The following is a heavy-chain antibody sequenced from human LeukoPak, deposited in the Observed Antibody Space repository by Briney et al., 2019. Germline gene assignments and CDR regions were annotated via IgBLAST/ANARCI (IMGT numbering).Heavy chain of an antibody. CDR3: ARSELDYYDSSGTVSWFDP. D-gene: IGHD3-22*01. J-gene: IGHJ5*02. CDR1: GFTFSSYS. V-gene: IGHV3-21*01. CDR2: ISSSSSYI. Sequence: GGSLRLSCAASGFTFSSYSMNWVRQAPGKGLEWVSSISSSSSYIYYADSVKGRFTISRDNAKNSLYLQMNSLRAEDTAVYYCARSELDYYDSSGTVSWFDPWGQGTLVTVSS.